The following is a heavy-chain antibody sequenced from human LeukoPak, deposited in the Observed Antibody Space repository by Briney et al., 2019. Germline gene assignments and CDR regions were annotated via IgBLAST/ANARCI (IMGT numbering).Heavy chain of an antibody. V-gene: IGHV3-73*01. D-gene: IGHD5-18*01. CDR2: IRSKANSYAT. Sequence: PGGSLRLSCAASGFTFSGSAMQWVRQASGKGLEWVGRIRSKANSYATAYAASVKGRSTISRDDSKNTAYLQMNSLKTEDTAVYYCTPTSTAMVTNFYYWGQGTLVTVSS. CDR3: TPTSTAMVTNFYY. J-gene: IGHJ4*02. CDR1: GFTFSGSA.